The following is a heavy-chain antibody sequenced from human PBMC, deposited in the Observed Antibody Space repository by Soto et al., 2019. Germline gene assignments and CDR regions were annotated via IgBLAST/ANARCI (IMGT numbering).Heavy chain of an antibody. CDR3: ARGGSSDWQVAFDF. CDR2: VNHNGRN. Sequence: LSLTCDVYGGSFSGYFWNWIRQSPGKGLEWIGKVNHNGRNNYNPSLKSRVTISLDMSKKQISLKLTSVTAADTAVYYCARGGSSDWQVAFDFWGQGTMVTVSS. J-gene: IGHJ3*01. V-gene: IGHV4-34*01. D-gene: IGHD6-19*01. CDR1: GGSFSGYF.